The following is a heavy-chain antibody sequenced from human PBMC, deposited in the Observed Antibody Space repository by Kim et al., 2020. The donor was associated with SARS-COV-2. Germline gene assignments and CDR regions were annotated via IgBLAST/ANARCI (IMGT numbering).Heavy chain of an antibody. D-gene: IGHD6-19*01. V-gene: IGHV3-74*01. CDR1: GFTFSSYW. J-gene: IGHJ2*01. Sequence: GGSLRLSCAASGFTFSSYWMHWVRQAPGKGLVWVSRINSDGSSTSYADSVKGRFTISRDNAKNTLYLQMNSLRAEDTAVYYCASSSGWYEVWYFDLWGRGTLVTVSS. CDR2: INSDGSST. CDR3: ASSSGWYEVWYFDL.